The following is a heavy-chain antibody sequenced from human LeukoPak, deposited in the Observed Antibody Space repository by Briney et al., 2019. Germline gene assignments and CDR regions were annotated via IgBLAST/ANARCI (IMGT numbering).Heavy chain of an antibody. CDR2: INHSGST. CDR3: ARLAYSSSPWFDY. Sequence: PSETLSLTCAVYAGSFSGYYWGWVRHPHKKGLEWIGEINHSGSTNYNPSLKSRVTISVDTSNNQISLKLSFVTAADTAVYYCARLAYSSSPWFDYWGQGTLVTVSS. V-gene: IGHV4-34*01. CDR1: AGSFSGYY. D-gene: IGHD6-6*01. J-gene: IGHJ4*02.